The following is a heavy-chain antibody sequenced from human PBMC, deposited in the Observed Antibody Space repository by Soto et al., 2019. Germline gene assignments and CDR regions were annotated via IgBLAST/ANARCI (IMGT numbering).Heavy chain of an antibody. Sequence: SVKVPCKASGGTFSSYTISWLRQSPRQRLEWMGRIVPILGIANYAQKFQGRVTITADKSTSTAYMELSSLRSEDTAVYYCARGLYYDSSGYSPGPPLDYWGQGTLVTVSS. D-gene: IGHD3-22*01. CDR2: IVPILGIA. CDR3: ARGLYYDSSGYSPGPPLDY. J-gene: IGHJ4*02. CDR1: GGTFSSYT. V-gene: IGHV1-69*02.